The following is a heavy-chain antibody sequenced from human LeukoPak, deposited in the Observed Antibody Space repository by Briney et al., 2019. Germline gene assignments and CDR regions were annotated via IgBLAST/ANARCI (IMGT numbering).Heavy chain of an antibody. J-gene: IGHJ3*02. CDR2: IIPIFGTA. Sequence: ASVKVSCKASGGTFSSYAISWVRQAPGQGLEWMGGIIPIFGTANYAQKFQGRVTITTDESTSTAYMELSSLRSEDTAVYYCALTLRLDAFDIWGQGTMVTVSS. CDR1: GGTFSSYA. V-gene: IGHV1-69*05. CDR3: ALTLRLDAFDI. D-gene: IGHD4-17*01.